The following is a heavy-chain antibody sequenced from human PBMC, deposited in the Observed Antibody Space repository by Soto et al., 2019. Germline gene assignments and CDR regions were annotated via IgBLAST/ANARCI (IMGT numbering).Heavy chain of an antibody. V-gene: IGHV3-21*01. CDR2: ISSRSSHI. J-gene: IGHJ6*02. D-gene: IGHD3-16*02. CDR1: GFTFSSHS. Sequence: PVGSLRLSCAASGFTFSSHSMNWVRQAPGKGLEWVSSISSRSSHIYYVDSVKGRFTISRDNAKNSLYLQMNSLRVEDTALYYCARDRVMTFGEIIVVGTNLDVWGQGTTVTAP. CDR3: ARDRVMTFGEIIVVGTNLDV.